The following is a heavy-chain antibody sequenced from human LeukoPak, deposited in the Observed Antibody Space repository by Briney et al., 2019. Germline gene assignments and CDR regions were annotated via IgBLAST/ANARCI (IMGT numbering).Heavy chain of an antibody. Sequence: GASVKVSCKTSGYTFISYAMNWVRQAPGQGLEWMGWIDTNTGNPTYAQGFTGRFVFSLDTSVSTAYLQISSLKAEDTAIYYCARDVTTASFDFWGQGTLVTVSS. V-gene: IGHV7-4-1*02. J-gene: IGHJ4*02. CDR1: GYTFISYA. CDR2: IDTNTGNP. CDR3: ARDVTTASFDF. D-gene: IGHD4-11*01.